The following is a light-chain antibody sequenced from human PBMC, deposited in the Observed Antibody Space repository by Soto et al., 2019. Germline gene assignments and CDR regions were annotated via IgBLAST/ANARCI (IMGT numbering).Light chain of an antibody. CDR2: GAS. V-gene: IGKV3-20*01. J-gene: IGKJ1*01. CDR3: QQYGSSPQT. Sequence: EIVLTQSPGTLSLSPGERATLSCRASQSVSSSYLAWYQQKPGQAPRILIYGASSRATGIPDRFSGSGSGTDFTLTISSLGTEDFAVDYCQQYGSSPQTFGQGTKVEIK. CDR1: QSVSSSY.